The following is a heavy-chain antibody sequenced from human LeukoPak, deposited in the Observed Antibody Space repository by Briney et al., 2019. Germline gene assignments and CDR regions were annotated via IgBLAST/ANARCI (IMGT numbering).Heavy chain of an antibody. CDR3: AKHMTPESTTPYYYGMDV. CDR1: GFIFSSYS. CDR2: ISNSGIYI. Sequence: KPGGSLRLSCAASGFIFSSYSMNWVRRAPGKGLEWVSSISNSGIYIYYADSVKGRFTMSRDNGKNSLFLQMNSLRAEDTAVYFCAKHMTPESTTPYYYGMDVWGQGTTVTVSS. D-gene: IGHD2-15*01. V-gene: IGHV3-21*01. J-gene: IGHJ6*02.